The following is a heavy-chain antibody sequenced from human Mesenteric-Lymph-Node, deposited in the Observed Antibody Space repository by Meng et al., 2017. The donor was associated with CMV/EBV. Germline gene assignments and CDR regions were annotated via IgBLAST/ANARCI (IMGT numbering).Heavy chain of an antibody. CDR3: ARGGAASRSPGKH. CDR2: INPTGGST. D-gene: IGHD1-14*01. CDR1: GYTFVNFY. Sequence: ASVKVSCKASGYTFVNFYIHWVRQAPGQGLEWMGIINPTGGSTTYAQKFQGRLTMTSDTSTSTVYMELSSLGSEDTAIYSCARGGAASRSPGKHWGQGTLVTVSS. V-gene: IGHV1-46*01. J-gene: IGHJ1*01.